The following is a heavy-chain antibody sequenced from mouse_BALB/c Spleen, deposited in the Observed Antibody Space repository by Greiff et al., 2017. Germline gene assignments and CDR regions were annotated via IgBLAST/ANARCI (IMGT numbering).Heavy chain of an antibody. CDR1: GFTFSSYA. CDR2: ISSGGSYT. Sequence: EVKLVESGGGLVKPGGSLKLSCAASGFTFSSYAMSWVRQSPEKRLEWVAEISSGGSYTYYPDTVTGRFTISRDNAKNTLYLEMSSLRSEDTAMYYCARLFYAMDYWGQGTSVTVSS. J-gene: IGHJ4*01. V-gene: IGHV5-9-4*01. CDR3: ARLFYAMDY.